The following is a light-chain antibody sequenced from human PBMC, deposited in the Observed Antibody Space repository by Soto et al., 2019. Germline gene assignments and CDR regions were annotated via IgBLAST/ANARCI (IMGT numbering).Light chain of an antibody. V-gene: IGLV8-61*01. Sequence: QTVVTQEPSFSVSPGRTVTLTCGLSSGSVSTSYYPSWYPKTPGQAPRTLIYSTNTRSSGVPDRFSGSILGNKAALTITGAQADDESDYYCVLYMGSGIWVFGGGTKLTVL. CDR3: VLYMGSGIWV. J-gene: IGLJ3*02. CDR2: STN. CDR1: SGSVSTSYY.